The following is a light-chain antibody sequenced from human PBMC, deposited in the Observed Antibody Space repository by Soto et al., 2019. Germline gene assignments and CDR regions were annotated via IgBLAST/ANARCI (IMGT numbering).Light chain of an antibody. CDR2: KAT. CDR1: QSINSW. V-gene: IGKV1-5*03. Sequence: DIQMTQSPSTLSASVGDRVTITCRASQSINSWLAWYQQKPGEAPKLLIYKATSLESGVPSRFSGSGSGTEFTLTISSLQPDDCATYYYQHYNSPWMFGQGTKVEIK. J-gene: IGKJ1*01. CDR3: QHYNSPWM.